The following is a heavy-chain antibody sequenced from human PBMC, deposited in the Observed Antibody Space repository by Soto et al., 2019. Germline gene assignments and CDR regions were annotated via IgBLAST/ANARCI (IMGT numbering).Heavy chain of an antibody. D-gene: IGHD3-10*01. CDR3: ARDLWFGQSPDYYYGMDV. CDR2: IYYSGST. J-gene: IGHJ6*02. CDR1: GGSIGSGGYY. V-gene: IGHV4-31*03. Sequence: SETLSLTCTVSGGSIGSGGYYWSWIRQHPGKGLEWIGYIYYSGSTYYNPSLKSRVTISVDTSKNQFSLKLSSVTAADTAVYYCARDLWFGQSPDYYYGMDVWGQGTTVTVSS.